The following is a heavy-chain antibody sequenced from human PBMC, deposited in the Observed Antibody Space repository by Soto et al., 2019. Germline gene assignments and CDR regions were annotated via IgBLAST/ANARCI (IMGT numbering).Heavy chain of an antibody. CDR1: GFTFSSYA. CDR2: ISGSGGST. D-gene: IGHD4-17*01. J-gene: IGHJ1*01. V-gene: IGHV3-23*01. Sequence: PGGSLRLSCAASGFTFSSYAMSWVRQAPGKGLEWVSAISGSGGSTYYADSVKGRFTISRDNSKNTLYLQMNSLRAEDTAVYYCATSRGHDYGDYGVGYFQHWGQGTLVTVSS. CDR3: ATSRGHDYGDYGVGYFQH.